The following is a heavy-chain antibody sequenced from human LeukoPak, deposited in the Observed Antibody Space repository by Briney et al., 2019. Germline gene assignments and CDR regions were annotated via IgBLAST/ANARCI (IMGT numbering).Heavy chain of an antibody. CDR2: IYYSGST. CDR3: ARAPSGYGIDY. J-gene: IGHJ4*02. Sequence: SETLSLTCTVSGGSISSSSYYWGWIRQPPGKGLEWIGSIYYSGSTYYNPSLKSRVTISVDTSKNQFSLKLSSVTAADTAVYYCARAPSGYGIDYWGQGTLVTVSS. D-gene: IGHD5-12*01. V-gene: IGHV4-39*07. CDR1: GGSISSSSYY.